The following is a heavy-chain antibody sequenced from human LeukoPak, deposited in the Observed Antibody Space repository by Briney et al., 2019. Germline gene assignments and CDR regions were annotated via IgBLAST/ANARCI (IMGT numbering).Heavy chain of an antibody. CDR2: IKSKTDGWTT. V-gene: IGHV3-15*01. J-gene: IGHJ4*02. CDR3: TTDPMATIPAGRFDY. D-gene: IGHD5-24*01. Sequence: PGGALRLSWEASGFTFSNAWMSWVRQAPGKGLEWVGRIKSKTDGWTTDYAAPVKGRVTISRDDSKNTLYLQMNSLKTEDTAVYYCTTDPMATIPAGRFDYWGQGTLVTVSS. CDR1: GFTFSNAW.